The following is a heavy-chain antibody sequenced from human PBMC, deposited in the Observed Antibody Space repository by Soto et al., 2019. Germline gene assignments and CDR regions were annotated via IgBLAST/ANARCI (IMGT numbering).Heavy chain of an antibody. D-gene: IGHD3-22*01. CDR1: GFTFSSYW. Sequence: GGSLRLSCAASGFTFSSYWMSWVRQAPGKGLEWVANIKQDGSEKYYVDSVKGRFTISRDNAKNSLYLQMNSLRAEDTAVYYCAIVQYYYDSSGYYFCGQGTLVTVSS. CDR2: IKQDGSEK. V-gene: IGHV3-7*01. CDR3: AIVQYYYDSSGYYF. J-gene: IGHJ4*02.